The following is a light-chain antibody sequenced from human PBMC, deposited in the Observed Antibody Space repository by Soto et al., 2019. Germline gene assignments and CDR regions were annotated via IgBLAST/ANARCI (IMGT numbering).Light chain of an antibody. Sequence: DIQMTQSPSSVSASVGDRVTITCRASQGVRSWLAWYQQKPGKAPKLLIFATSTLQRGVPSRFSGSGSGTEFTLSISSLQPEDFATYYCQQANSFPWTFGQGTKVEIK. J-gene: IGKJ1*01. V-gene: IGKV1-12*01. CDR1: QGVRSW. CDR2: ATS. CDR3: QQANSFPWT.